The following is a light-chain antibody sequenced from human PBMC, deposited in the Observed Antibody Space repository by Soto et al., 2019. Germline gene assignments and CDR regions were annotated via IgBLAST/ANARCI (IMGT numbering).Light chain of an antibody. V-gene: IGKV3-20*01. Sequence: EIVMTQSPATLSVSPGERATLSCGASQSVSSTLAWYQQKPGHSPRLLIYGASSRATGIPDRFSGSGSGTDFTLTISRLEPEDFAVYYCQQYGSSLTFGGGTKVDIK. CDR1: QSVSST. J-gene: IGKJ4*01. CDR2: GAS. CDR3: QQYGSSLT.